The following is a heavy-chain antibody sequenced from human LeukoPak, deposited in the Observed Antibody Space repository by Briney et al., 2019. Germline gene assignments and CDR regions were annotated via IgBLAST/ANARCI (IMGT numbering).Heavy chain of an antibody. CDR3: AREYYCSSTSCTYYYYYGMHV. CDR2: ISAYNGNT. Sequence: ASVKVSCKASGYTFTSYGISWVRQAPGQGLEWMGWISAYNGNTNYAQKLQGRVTMTTDTSTSTAYMELRSLRSDDTAVYYCAREYYCSSTSCTYYYYYGMHVWGQGTTVTVSS. CDR1: GYTFTSYG. D-gene: IGHD2-2*01. J-gene: IGHJ6*02. V-gene: IGHV1-18*01.